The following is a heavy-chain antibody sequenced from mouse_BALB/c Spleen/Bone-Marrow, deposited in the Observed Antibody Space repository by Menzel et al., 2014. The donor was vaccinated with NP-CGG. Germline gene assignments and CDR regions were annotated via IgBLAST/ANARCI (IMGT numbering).Heavy chain of an antibody. Sequence: QVHVKQSGAELVKPGASVKLSCKASGYTFTSYWMHWVKQRPGQGLEWIGEMDPSDSYTNYNQKFKGKATLTVDKSSSTAYMQLSSLTSEDSAVYYCARGLYGNSGYWGQGTTLTVSS. CDR2: MDPSDSYT. V-gene: IGHV1-69*02. J-gene: IGHJ2*01. CDR3: ARGLYGNSGY. CDR1: GYTFTSYW. D-gene: IGHD2-1*01.